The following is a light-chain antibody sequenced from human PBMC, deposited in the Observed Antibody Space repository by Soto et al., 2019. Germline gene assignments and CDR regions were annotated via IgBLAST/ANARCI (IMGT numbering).Light chain of an antibody. CDR1: QSVSSN. V-gene: IGKV3-15*01. CDR3: QHYNNWPIT. J-gene: IGKJ5*01. Sequence: EIVMTQSPATLSVSPGERATLSCRASQSVSSNLAWYQQKPGQAPRLLINGASTRATGIPARFSGSGSGTEFTLTISSLQSEDFAVYYCQHYNNWPITF. CDR2: GAS.